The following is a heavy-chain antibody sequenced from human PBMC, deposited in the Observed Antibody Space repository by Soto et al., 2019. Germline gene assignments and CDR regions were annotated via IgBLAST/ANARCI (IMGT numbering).Heavy chain of an antibody. CDR2: IIPIFRTP. CDR3: ARGDGDNNAFDI. J-gene: IGHJ3*02. D-gene: IGHD1-20*01. Sequence: VLLVQSGDEVKQPGSSVKVSCKASGGTISTYAITWVRQAPGQGLEWVGGIIPIFRTPYYAQNLQGRVTITADESTSTSYMELSNLRSEDTAVYYCARGDGDNNAFDIWGQGTVVPVSS. V-gene: IGHV1-69*12. CDR1: GGTISTYA.